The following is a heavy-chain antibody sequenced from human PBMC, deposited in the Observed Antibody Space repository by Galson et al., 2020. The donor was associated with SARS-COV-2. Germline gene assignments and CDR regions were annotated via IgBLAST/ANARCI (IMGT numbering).Heavy chain of an antibody. CDR3: ATSTAFRDYGDYVSWFDP. Sequence: ASVKVSCKVSGYTLTELSMHWVRQAPGKGLEWMGGFDPEDGETIYAQKFQGRVTMTEDTSTDTAYMELSSLRSEDTAVYYCATSTAFRDYGDYVSWFDPWGQGTLVTFSS. CDR2: FDPEDGET. V-gene: IGHV1-24*01. CDR1: GYTLTELS. D-gene: IGHD4-17*01. J-gene: IGHJ5*02.